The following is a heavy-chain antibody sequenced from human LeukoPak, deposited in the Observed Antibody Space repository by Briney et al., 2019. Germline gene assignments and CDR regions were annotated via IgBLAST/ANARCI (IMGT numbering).Heavy chain of an antibody. J-gene: IGHJ4*02. Sequence: SETLSLTCTVSGGSISSYYWSWIRQPPGKGLEWIGYIYYSGSTNYNPSLKSRVTISVDTSKNQLSLKLSSVTAADTAVYYCARWFGEPRGPHFDYWGQGTLVTVSS. CDR1: GGSISSYY. CDR2: IYYSGST. D-gene: IGHD3-10*01. V-gene: IGHV4-59*08. CDR3: ARWFGEPRGPHFDY.